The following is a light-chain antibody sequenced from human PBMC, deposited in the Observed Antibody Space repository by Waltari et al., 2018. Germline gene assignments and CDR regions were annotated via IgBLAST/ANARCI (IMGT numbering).Light chain of an antibody. V-gene: IGKV1-9*01. J-gene: IGKJ1*01. CDR2: AAS. Sequence: IQLTQSPSSLSASVGDSVTITCRASQGISTYLAWYQQKPGKAPTLLIYAASTLQSGVPSRFSGSGSGTDFNLTISSLQPEDFATYYCQQLNSDPWMFGQGTKVEIK. CDR3: QQLNSDPWM. CDR1: QGISTY.